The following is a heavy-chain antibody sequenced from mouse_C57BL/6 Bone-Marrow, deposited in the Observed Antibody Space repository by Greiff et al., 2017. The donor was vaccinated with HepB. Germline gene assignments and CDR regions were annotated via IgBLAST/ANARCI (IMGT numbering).Heavy chain of an antibody. CDR2: IGPGGGRT. J-gene: IGHJ3*01. V-gene: IGHV1-77*01. Sequence: VQLQQSGAELVKPGASVKISCKASGYTFTDYYINWVKQRPGQGLEWIGKIGPGGGRTHYNQKFKGKATLTADKSSSTAYMQLSSLTSEDSAVYFCAEGGYGNYVWFAYWGQGTLVTVSA. CDR3: AEGGYGNYVWFAY. CDR1: GYTFTDYY. D-gene: IGHD2-1*01.